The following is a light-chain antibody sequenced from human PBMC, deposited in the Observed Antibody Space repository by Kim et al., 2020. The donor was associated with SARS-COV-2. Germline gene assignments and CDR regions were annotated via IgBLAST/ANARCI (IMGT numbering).Light chain of an antibody. CDR3: QSTDTGGTYVV. J-gene: IGLJ7*02. CDR1: ALPKQF. Sequence: SPGQTARIACSGDALPKQFAYWYQQKPGQAPRLVIYKDNVRPSGIPERISGSTSGTKATLTIRGVQSEDEAVYYCQSTDTGGTYVVFGVGTQLTA. V-gene: IGLV3-25*03. CDR2: KDN.